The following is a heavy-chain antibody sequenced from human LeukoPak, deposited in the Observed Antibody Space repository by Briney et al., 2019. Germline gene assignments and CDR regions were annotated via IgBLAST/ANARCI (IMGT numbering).Heavy chain of an antibody. V-gene: IGHV3-23*01. CDR3: AKDLQIWFGELLSTFDY. D-gene: IGHD3-10*01. CDR1: GFTFSSYA. Sequence: GGSLRLSCAASGFTFSSYAMSWVRQAPGKGLEWVSAISGSGGSTYYADSVKGRFTISRDNSKNTPYLQMNSLRAEDTAVYYCAKDLQIWFGELLSTFDYWGQGTLVTVSS. J-gene: IGHJ4*02. CDR2: ISGSGGST.